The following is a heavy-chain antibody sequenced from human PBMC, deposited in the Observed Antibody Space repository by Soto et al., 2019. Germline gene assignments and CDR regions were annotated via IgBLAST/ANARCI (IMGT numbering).Heavy chain of an antibody. V-gene: IGHV3-15*01. CDR1: GFTFSNAW. Sequence: EVQLVESGGGLVKPGGSLRLSCAASGFTFSNAWMSWVRQAPGKGLEWVGRIKSKTDGGTTDYAAPVKGRFTISRDDSKNTLYLQMNSLKTEDTAVYYCTTAPRRAALVVRVDYWGQGTLVTVSS. J-gene: IGHJ4*02. D-gene: IGHD6-13*01. CDR3: TTAPRRAALVVRVDY. CDR2: IKSKTDGGTT.